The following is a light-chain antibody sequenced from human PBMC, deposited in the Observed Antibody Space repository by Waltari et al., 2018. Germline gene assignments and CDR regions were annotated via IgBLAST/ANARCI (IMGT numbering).Light chain of an antibody. Sequence: DIVMTQSPDSLAVSLGERATINCKSSQTVLYSSDNNNYFAWYQQKLGQPPKLPIYWATTRASGVPDRFSGSGSGTDFTLNSSSLQAEDVAVYYCQQYYDTPRTFGQGTRVEIK. CDR3: QQYYDTPRT. CDR2: WAT. V-gene: IGKV4-1*01. J-gene: IGKJ1*01. CDR1: QTVLYSSDNNNY.